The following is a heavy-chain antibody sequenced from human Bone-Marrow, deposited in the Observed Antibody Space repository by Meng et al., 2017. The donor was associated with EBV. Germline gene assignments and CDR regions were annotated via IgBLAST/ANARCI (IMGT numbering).Heavy chain of an antibody. Sequence: QWRLQESGPGLVKSSGTLSLTCGVSGGSISSDNWWTWVRQPPGKGLEWVGEIHHGGSTNYNPSLKSRVTISLDKSKNQFSLRLTSVTAADTAVYYCSIIIYGSGLNSWFDPWGQGTLVTVSS. V-gene: IGHV4-4*02. CDR2: IHHGGST. J-gene: IGHJ5*02. D-gene: IGHD3-10*01. CDR1: GGSISSDNW. CDR3: SIIIYGSGLNSWFDP.